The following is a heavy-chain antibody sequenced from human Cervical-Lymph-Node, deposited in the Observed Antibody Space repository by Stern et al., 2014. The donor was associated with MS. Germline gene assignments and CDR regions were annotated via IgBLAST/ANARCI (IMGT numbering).Heavy chain of an antibody. CDR3: AREDTQWLVDY. J-gene: IGHJ4*02. D-gene: IGHD6-19*01. CDR2: IYTSGST. V-gene: IGHV4-61*02. Sequence: VQLVESGPGLVKPSQTLSLTCTVSGGSISSGSYYWRWIRQPAGKGLEWIGRIYTSGSTNYNPSLKSRVTISVDTSKNQFSLKLSSVTAADTAVYYCAREDTQWLVDYWGQGTLVTVSS. CDR1: GGSISSGSYY.